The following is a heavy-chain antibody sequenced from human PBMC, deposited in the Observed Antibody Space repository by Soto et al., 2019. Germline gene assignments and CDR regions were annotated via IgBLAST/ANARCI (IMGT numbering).Heavy chain of an antibody. CDR1: GGSVSSGSYY. D-gene: IGHD3-3*01. J-gene: IGHJ4*02. CDR3: ARAITDYDFWSGYPHIDY. Sequence: SETLSLTCTVSGGSVSSGSYYWSWIRQPPGKGLEWIGYIYYSGSTNYNPSLKSRVTISVDTSKNQFSLKLSSVTAAETAVYYCARAITDYDFWSGYPHIDYWGQGTLVTVSS. V-gene: IGHV4-61*01. CDR2: IYYSGST.